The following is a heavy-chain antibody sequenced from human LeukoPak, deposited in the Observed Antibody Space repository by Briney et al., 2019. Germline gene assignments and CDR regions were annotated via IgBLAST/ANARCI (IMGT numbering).Heavy chain of an antibody. CDR3: ARSRVAALQASDY. CDR2: ISSSGSTI. V-gene: IGHV3-48*03. D-gene: IGHD6-6*01. J-gene: IGHJ4*02. CDR1: GFTFSTYE. Sequence: GGSLRLSCAASGFTFSTYEMNWVRQAPGKGLEWVSYISSSGSTIYYADSVKGRFTISRDNAKNSLYLQMNSLRAEDTAVYYCARSRVAALQASDYWGQGTLLTVSS.